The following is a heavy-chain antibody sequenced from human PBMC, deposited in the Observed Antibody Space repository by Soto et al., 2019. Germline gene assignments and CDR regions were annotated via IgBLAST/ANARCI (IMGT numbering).Heavy chain of an antibody. J-gene: IGHJ3*02. V-gene: IGHV1-2*02. CDR2: INPNSGGT. D-gene: IGHD2-21*01. CDR1: GDTFTCYY. Sequence: ASVKVCCKASGDTFTCYYMHWVRQAPGQGLEWMGWINPNSGGTNYAQKFQGRVTMTRDTSISTAYMELIRLRSDDTAVYYGASSISDAFDIWGQGTMVTVSS. CDR3: ASSISDAFDI.